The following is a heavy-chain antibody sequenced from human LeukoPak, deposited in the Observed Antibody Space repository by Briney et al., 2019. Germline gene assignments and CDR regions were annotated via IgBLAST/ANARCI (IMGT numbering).Heavy chain of an antibody. CDR1: GFTFSSYA. Sequence: PGGSLRLSCAASGFTFSSYAMHWVRQAPGKGLEWVAVISYDGSNKYYADSVKGRFTISRDNSKNTLYLQMNSLRAEDTAVYYCARAGVGATSDYWGQGTLVTASS. J-gene: IGHJ4*02. CDR3: ARAGVGATSDY. D-gene: IGHD1-26*01. V-gene: IGHV3-30-3*01. CDR2: ISYDGSNK.